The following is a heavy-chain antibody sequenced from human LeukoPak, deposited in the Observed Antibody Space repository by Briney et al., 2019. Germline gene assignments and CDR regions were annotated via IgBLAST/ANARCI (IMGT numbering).Heavy chain of an antibody. Sequence: PGGSLRLSCAASGFTFSSYAMHWVRQAPGKGLEWVAVISYDGSNKYYADSVKGRFTISRDNSKNTLYLQMNSLRAEDTAVYYCAKERLRYSGSYNYWGQGTLVTVSS. J-gene: IGHJ4*02. CDR2: ISYDGSNK. CDR3: AKERLRYSGSYNY. D-gene: IGHD1-26*01. V-gene: IGHV3-30*04. CDR1: GFTFSSYA.